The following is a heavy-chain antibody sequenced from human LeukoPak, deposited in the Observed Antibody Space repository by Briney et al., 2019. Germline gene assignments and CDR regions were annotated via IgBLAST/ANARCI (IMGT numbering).Heavy chain of an antibody. V-gene: IGHV4-59*01. D-gene: IGHD6-13*01. J-gene: IGHJ4*02. Sequence: PSETLSLTCTVSGGSISSYYWSWIRQPPGKGLEWIGYIYYSGSTNYNPSLKSRVTISVDTSENQFSLKLSSVTAADTAVYYCARIFSDSSLDYWGQGTLVTVSS. CDR2: IYYSGST. CDR1: GGSISSYY. CDR3: ARIFSDSSLDY.